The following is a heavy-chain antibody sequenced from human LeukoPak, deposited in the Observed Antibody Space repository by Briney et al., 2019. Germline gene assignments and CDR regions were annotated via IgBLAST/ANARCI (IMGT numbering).Heavy chain of an antibody. CDR3: AKLMTTHRRYFDY. Sequence: PGGSLRLSCAASGFTFSSYAMSWIRQAPGKGLEWVSVISDSGGSAYYADSVKGRFTMSGDNSKNTLYLQMNSLRAEDTAVYYCAKLMTTHRRYFDYWGQGTLVTVSS. D-gene: IGHD1-1*01. J-gene: IGHJ4*02. CDR2: ISDSGGSA. V-gene: IGHV3-23*01. CDR1: GFTFSSYA.